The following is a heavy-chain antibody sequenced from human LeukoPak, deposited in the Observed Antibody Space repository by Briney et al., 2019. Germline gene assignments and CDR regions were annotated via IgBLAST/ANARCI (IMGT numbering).Heavy chain of an antibody. CDR1: GFTFSSYA. J-gene: IGHJ4*02. D-gene: IGHD6-19*01. Sequence: GGSLRLSCAASGFTFSSYAMSWVRQAPGKGLEWVSAISGSGGSTYYADSVKGRFTISRDNSKNTLYLQMSSLRAEDTAVYYCAKVLVGGGWYYFDYWGQGTLVTVSS. V-gene: IGHV3-23*01. CDR3: AKVLVGGGWYYFDY. CDR2: ISGSGGST.